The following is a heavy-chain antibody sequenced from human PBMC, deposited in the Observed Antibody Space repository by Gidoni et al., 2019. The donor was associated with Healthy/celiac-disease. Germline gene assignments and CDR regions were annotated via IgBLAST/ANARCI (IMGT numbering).Heavy chain of an antibody. Sequence: QVQLQESGPGLVKPSQTLSLTCTVSRCSISSGVYYWSWIRQHPGKGLEWIGYIYYSGSTYYNPSLKSRVTISVDTSKNQFSLKLSSVTAADTAVYYCARGLGDIVVVVAATYFDYWGQGTLVTVSS. CDR2: IYYSGST. CDR3: ARGLGDIVVVVAATYFDY. V-gene: IGHV4-31*03. J-gene: IGHJ4*02. D-gene: IGHD2-15*01. CDR1: RCSISSGVYY.